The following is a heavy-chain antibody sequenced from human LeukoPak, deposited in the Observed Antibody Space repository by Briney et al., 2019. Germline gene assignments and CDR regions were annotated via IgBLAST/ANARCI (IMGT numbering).Heavy chain of an antibody. CDR1: GFAFNTYS. V-gene: IGHV3-33*01. CDR2: IWHDGSHK. D-gene: IGHD3-10*01. Sequence: GGSLTLSCAASGFAFNTYSMHWVRQAPGQGLEWVALIWHDGSHKFYSNSVRGQFTISRDTSKNTVSLQMNNLRTEDTAVYYCAREIFGSGSYPDLWGQGSLVTVSS. CDR3: AREIFGSGSYPDL. J-gene: IGHJ4*02.